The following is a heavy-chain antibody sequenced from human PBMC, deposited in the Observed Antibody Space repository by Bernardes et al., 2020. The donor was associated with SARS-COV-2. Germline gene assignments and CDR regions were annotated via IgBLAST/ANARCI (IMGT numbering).Heavy chain of an antibody. V-gene: IGHV3-74*01. CDR2: INPDGSTT. CDR1: GFTFSSYW. Sequence: GSLRLSCAASGFTFSSYWMHWVRPVPGEGLVWVSRINPDGSTTDYADSVRGRFTISRDNAKNTLFLQMNGLRAEDTSLYYCARSAFISGRGYYIDYWPQGTLVTVSS. D-gene: IGHD3-10*01. J-gene: IGHJ4*02. CDR3: ARSAFISGRGYYIDY.